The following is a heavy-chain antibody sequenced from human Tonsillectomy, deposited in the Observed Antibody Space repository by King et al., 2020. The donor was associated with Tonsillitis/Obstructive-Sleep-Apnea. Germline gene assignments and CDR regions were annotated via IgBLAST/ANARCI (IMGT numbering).Heavy chain of an antibody. D-gene: IGHD2-8*02. V-gene: IGHV3-9*01. CDR1: GFTLDDYA. Sequence: VQLVESGGGLVQPSRSLRLSCAASGFTLDDYAMHWVGQPPGKGLEWVSGIDWNGVCIGYVDSVRGRFTISRDNAKNSLYLQMNSLRPEDTALYYCVKDRGTVPKAFDIWGQGTMVTVSS. J-gene: IGHJ3*02. CDR3: VKDRGTVPKAFDI. CDR2: IDWNGVCI.